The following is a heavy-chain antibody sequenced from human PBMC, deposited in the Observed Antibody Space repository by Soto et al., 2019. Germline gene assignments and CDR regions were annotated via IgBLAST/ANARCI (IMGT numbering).Heavy chain of an antibody. CDR2: VSGYNGDT. CDR1: GYTFSRYG. J-gene: IGHJ6*02. CDR3: AKNGQPPYYYYGMDV. Sequence: ASVKVSCKASGYTFSRYGISWVRQAPGQGLEWMGWVSGYNGDTKYAQKVQGRVTMTIDTSTYTAYMELRSLTSDDTAKFYCAKNGQPPYYYYGMDVWGQGTTVTVSS. V-gene: IGHV1-18*01. D-gene: IGHD2-8*01.